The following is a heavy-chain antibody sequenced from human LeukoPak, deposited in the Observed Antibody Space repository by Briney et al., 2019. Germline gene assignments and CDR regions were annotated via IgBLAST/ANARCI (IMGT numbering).Heavy chain of an antibody. CDR3: ARALAAAGSY. CDR1: GFTVSSNY. V-gene: IGHV3-53*01. D-gene: IGHD6-25*01. CDR2: IYNGGHT. J-gene: IGHJ4*02. Sequence: HPGGSLRLSCIASGFTVSSNYMTWVRQAPGKGLQWVSIIYNGGHTYYADSVKGRFTISRDNAKNSLYLQMNSLRAEDTAVYYCARALAAAGSYWGQGTLVTVSS.